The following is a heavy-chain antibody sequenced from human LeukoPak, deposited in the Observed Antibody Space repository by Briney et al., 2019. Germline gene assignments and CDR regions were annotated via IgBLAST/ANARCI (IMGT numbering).Heavy chain of an antibody. V-gene: IGHV4-59*01. CDR2: IYYSGST. D-gene: IGHD1-26*01. Sequence: SETLSLTCTVPLGSISSYYWSWIRQPPGKGLEWIGYIYYSGSTNYNPSLKSRVTISVDTSKHQFSLKLSSVTAAETAVYYCARAPRARGVGAFGMDVWGQGNTVTVSS. CDR1: LGSISSYY. J-gene: IGHJ6*02. CDR3: ARAPRARGVGAFGMDV.